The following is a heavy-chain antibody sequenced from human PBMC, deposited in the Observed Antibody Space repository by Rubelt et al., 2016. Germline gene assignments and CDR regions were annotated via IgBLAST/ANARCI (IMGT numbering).Heavy chain of an antibody. V-gene: IGHV1-3*01. CDR3: ARDGGGLYGSGSYYY. D-gene: IGHD3-10*01. J-gene: IGHJ4*02. Sequence: QVQLVQSGAEVKKPGASVKVSCKASGYTFTSYAMHWVRQAPGQRLEWMGWINAGNGNTKYSQKFQGRVTITRDTSASTAYMELSSLRSEDTAVYYCARDGGGLYGSGSYYYWGQGTLVTVSS. CDR2: INAGNGNT. CDR1: GYTFTSYA.